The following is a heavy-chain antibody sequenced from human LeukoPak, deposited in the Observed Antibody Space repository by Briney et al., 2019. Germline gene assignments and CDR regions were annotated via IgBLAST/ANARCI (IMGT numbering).Heavy chain of an antibody. V-gene: IGHV3-23*01. CDR3: AKPKLGDYGGNSGVFDY. CDR2: ISGSGGST. D-gene: IGHD4-23*01. CDR1: GFTFSSYA. Sequence: GGSLRLSCAASGFTFSSYAMSWVRQAPGKGLEWVSAISGSGGSTYYADSVKGRFSISRDNSKKTLYLQMDSLRAEDTAVYYCAKPKLGDYGGNSGVFDYWGQGTLVTVSS. J-gene: IGHJ4*02.